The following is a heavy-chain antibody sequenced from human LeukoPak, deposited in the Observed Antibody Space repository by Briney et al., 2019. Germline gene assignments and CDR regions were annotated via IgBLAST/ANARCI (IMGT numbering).Heavy chain of an antibody. Sequence: PSETLSLTCAVYGGSFTGYYWTWIRQPPGKGLEWIGEINHSGDTTYNPSLKSRITISVDTSKNQLSLKLTSVTAADTAVYYCARWDDSAWGFGNWGPGTLVTVSS. J-gene: IGHJ4*02. V-gene: IGHV4-34*01. CDR2: INHSGDT. D-gene: IGHD6-19*01. CDR1: GGSFTGYY. CDR3: ARWDDSAWGFGN.